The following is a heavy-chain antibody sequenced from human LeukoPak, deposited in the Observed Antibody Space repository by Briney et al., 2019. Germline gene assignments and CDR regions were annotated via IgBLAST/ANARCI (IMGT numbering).Heavy chain of an antibody. J-gene: IGHJ4*02. D-gene: IGHD3-10*01. CDR3: AKDPSRPIGELSLTHFDY. CDR2: ISYDGSNK. V-gene: IGHV3-30*18. Sequence: GGSLRLSCAASGFTFSSYGMHWVRQAPGKGLEWVAVISYDGSNKYYADSVKGRFTISRDNSKNTLYLQMNSLRAEDTAVYYCAKDPSRPIGELSLTHFDYWGQGTLVTVSS. CDR1: GFTFSSYG.